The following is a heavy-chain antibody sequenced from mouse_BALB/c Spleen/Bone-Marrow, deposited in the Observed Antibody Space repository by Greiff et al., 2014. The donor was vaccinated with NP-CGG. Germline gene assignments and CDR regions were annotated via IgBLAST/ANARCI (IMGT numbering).Heavy chain of an antibody. Sequence: VHVKQSGGDLVRPGGSLKLSCAASGFTFSSYDMSWVRQTPDKRLEWVATIGSGGSYTYYPDSVKGRFTISRDNAKNTLYLQMSSLKSEDTAMYYCSRLSYDYDGAWFAYWGQGTLVTVSA. D-gene: IGHD2-4*01. CDR2: IGSGGSYT. CDR1: GFTFSSYD. CDR3: SRLSYDYDGAWFAY. V-gene: IGHV5-6*01. J-gene: IGHJ3*01.